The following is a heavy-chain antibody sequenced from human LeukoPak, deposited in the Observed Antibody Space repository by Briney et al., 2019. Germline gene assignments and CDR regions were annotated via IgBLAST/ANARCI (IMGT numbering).Heavy chain of an antibody. CDR2: IYPSSGDT. V-gene: IGHV1-2*02. Sequence: ASVKVTCKTSVYTFTIYYMHWVRQAPGQGLDWMGWIYPSSGDTNYAPKFQGRLTLTRDTSISTAYMELSGLISDDTAVYYCTTANTWLGSDSSGYRPSAHWSQGTLVSVSS. CDR3: TTANTWLGSDSSGYRPSAH. D-gene: IGHD3-22*01. CDR1: VYTFTIYY. J-gene: IGHJ4*02.